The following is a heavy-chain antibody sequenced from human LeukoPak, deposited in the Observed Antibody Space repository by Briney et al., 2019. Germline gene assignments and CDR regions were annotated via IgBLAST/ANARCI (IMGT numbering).Heavy chain of an antibody. CDR1: GYTFTSYD. CDR3: ARGTYEVYYYYMDV. CDR2: MNPNSVNT. Sequence: ASVKVSCKASGYTFTSYDINWVRQATGQGLEWMGWMNPNSVNTVYAQKLQGRFTITRNTSISTAYMELSSLRSEDTAVYYCARGTYEVYYYYMDVWGKGTTVTVSS. D-gene: IGHD3-3*01. J-gene: IGHJ6*03. V-gene: IGHV1-8*03.